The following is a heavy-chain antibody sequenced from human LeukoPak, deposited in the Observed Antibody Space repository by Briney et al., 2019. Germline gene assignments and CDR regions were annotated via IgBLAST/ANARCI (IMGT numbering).Heavy chain of an antibody. D-gene: IGHD6-19*01. CDR1: GGSFSAYY. CDR3: ASGYTSGWYVY. CDR2: INHSGST. J-gene: IGHJ4*02. Sequence: TPSETLSLTCAAYGGSFSAYYWSWIRQPPGKGLEWIGEINHSGSTNYNPSLKSRVTISVDTSKNQFSLNLSSVTAADTAVYYCASGYTSGWYVYWGQGKLVTTSS. V-gene: IGHV4-34*01.